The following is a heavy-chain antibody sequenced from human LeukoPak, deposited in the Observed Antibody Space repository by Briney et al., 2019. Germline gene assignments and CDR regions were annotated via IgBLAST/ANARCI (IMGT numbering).Heavy chain of an antibody. CDR3: ARDLPPYYFDY. CDR1: GGIFSSYA. CDR2: IIPILVIA. Sequence: SSVKVSCKASGGIFSSYAISWVRQAPGQGLEWMGRIIPILVIANYAQKFQGRVTITADKSTSTAYMDLSSLRSEDTAVYYCARDLPPYYFDYWGQGTLVTVSS. V-gene: IGHV1-69*04. J-gene: IGHJ4*02.